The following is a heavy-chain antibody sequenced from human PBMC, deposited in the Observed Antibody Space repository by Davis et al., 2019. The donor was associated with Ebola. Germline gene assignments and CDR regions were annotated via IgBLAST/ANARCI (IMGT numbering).Heavy chain of an antibody. V-gene: IGHV3-30-3*01. Sequence: GESLKISCAASGFTFSSYAMHWVRQAPGKGLEWVAVISYDGSNKYYADSVKGRFTISRDNSKNTLYLQMNSLRAEDTAVYYCARVDPGDSSGELDYWGQGTLVTVSS. J-gene: IGHJ4*02. CDR1: GFTFSSYA. CDR3: ARVDPGDSSGELDY. CDR2: ISYDGSNK. D-gene: IGHD3-22*01.